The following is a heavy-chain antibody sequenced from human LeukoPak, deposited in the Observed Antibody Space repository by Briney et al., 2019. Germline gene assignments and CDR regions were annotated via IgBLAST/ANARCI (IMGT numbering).Heavy chain of an antibody. CDR2: ISAYNGNT. V-gene: IGHV1-18*01. CDR1: GYTFTSYG. D-gene: IGHD3-10*01. Sequence: GAPVKVSCKASGYTFTSYGISWVRQAPGQGLEWMGWISAYNGNTNYAQKLQGRVTMTTDTSTSTAYMELRSLRSDDTAVYYCARVGLLWFGELLWFDPWGQGTLVTVSS. J-gene: IGHJ5*02. CDR3: ARVGLLWFGELLWFDP.